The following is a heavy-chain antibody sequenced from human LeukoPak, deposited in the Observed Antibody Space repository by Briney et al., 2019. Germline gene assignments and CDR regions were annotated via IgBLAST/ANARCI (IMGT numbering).Heavy chain of an antibody. J-gene: IGHJ4*02. V-gene: IGHV4-4*02. CDR1: GGSIDITNF. D-gene: IGHD2/OR15-2a*01. CDR2: ISHDGTI. CDR3: TRENRPFCPFAY. Sequence: SETLSLTCGVSGGSIDITNFWSWVRQAPGKGLEWTGEISHDGTINYNSSLRSRVAMSLDRANNHFSLSLTSVTAADTAVYYCTRENRPFCPFAYWGQGILVTVSS.